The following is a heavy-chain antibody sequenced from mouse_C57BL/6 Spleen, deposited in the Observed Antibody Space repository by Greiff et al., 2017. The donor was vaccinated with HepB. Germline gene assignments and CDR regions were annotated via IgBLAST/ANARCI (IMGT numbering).Heavy chain of an antibody. Sequence: DVKLVESGGGLVQPGGSLSLSCAASGFTFTDYYMSWVRQPPGKALEWLGFIRNKANGYTTEYSASVKGRFTISRDNSQSILYLQMNALRAEDSATYYCARGDYAWFAYWGQGTLVTVSA. CDR3: ARGDYAWFAY. CDR1: GFTFTDYY. J-gene: IGHJ3*01. D-gene: IGHD2-4*01. V-gene: IGHV7-3*01. CDR2: IRNKANGYTT.